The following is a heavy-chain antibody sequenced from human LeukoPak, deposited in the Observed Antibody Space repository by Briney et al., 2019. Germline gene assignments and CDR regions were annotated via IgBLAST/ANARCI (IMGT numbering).Heavy chain of an antibody. V-gene: IGHV4-61*01. CDR3: ARSVEGYCSGGSCYSYYYYMDV. J-gene: IGHJ6*03. D-gene: IGHD2-15*01. Sequence: SETLSLTCTVSGGSISSSSYYWSWIRQPPGKGLEWIGYIYYSGSTNYNPSLKSRVTISVDTSKNQFSLKLSSVTAADTAVYYCARSVEGYCSGGSCYSYYYYMDVWGKGTTVTVSS. CDR1: GGSISSSSYY. CDR2: IYYSGST.